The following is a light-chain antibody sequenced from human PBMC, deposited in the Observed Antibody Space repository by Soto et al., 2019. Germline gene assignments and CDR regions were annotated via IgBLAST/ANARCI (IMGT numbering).Light chain of an antibody. CDR1: LSVSSNY. V-gene: IGKV3D-20*02. Sequence: EIVLTQSPGTLSLSPGERATLSCRASLSVSSNYVAWYQQKPGQAPRLLIYGASSRATGIPDRFSGSGSGTDFTLTISRLEPEDFAVYYCQQRSNWPLTFGGGTKVDIK. J-gene: IGKJ4*01. CDR3: QQRSNWPLT. CDR2: GAS.